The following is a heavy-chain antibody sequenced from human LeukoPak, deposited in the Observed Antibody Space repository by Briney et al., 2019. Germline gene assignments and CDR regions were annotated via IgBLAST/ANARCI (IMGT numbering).Heavy chain of an antibody. CDR2: FYYTGSI. CDR1: GGSLSSTSYY. J-gene: IGHJ6*03. V-gene: IGHV4-39*07. Sequence: PSETLSLTCLVSGGSLSSTSYYWGWIRQSPGRGLEWIGSFYYTGSIFDNRSLRSRVTISIDMSKNQFLLKLTSVTAADTAVYYCARVFKAARSSHYYYYMDVWGKGTTVTVSS. D-gene: IGHD6-6*01. CDR3: ARVFKAARSSHYYYYMDV.